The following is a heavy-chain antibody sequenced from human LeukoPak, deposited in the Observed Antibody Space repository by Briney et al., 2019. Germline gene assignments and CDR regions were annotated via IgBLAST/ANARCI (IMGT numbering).Heavy chain of an antibody. J-gene: IGHJ3*02. V-gene: IGHV4-59*01. Sequence: PSGTLSLTCTVSGGSISSYYWSWIRQPPGKGLEWIGYIYYSGSTNYNPSLKSRVTISVDTSKNQFSLKLSSVTAADTAVYYCARGRDYYDSWGAFDIWGQGTMVTVSS. D-gene: IGHD3-22*01. CDR2: IYYSGST. CDR3: ARGRDYYDSWGAFDI. CDR1: GGSISSYY.